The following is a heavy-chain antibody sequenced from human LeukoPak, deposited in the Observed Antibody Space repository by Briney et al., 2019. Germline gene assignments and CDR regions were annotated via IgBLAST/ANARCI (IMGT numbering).Heavy chain of an antibody. CDR3: ARDSPYYYDSSGYYGVWSLEKPAFWFDP. Sequence: PSEPLSLPCTVCGDSLCVYHWRGLRHPPGKGLEWFGEINQSGNTSYSLSRESRITISVVTCKNQFSLMPTSVTAADTDVYYCARDSPYYYDSSGYYGVWSLEKPAFWFDPWGQGTLVTVSS. V-gene: IGHV4-34*01. CDR2: INQSGNT. D-gene: IGHD3-22*01. J-gene: IGHJ5*02. CDR1: GDSLCVYH.